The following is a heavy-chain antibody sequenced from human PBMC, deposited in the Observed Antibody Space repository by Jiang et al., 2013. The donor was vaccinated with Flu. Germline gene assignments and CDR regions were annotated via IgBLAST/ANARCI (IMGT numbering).Heavy chain of an antibody. D-gene: IGHD3-22*01. CDR3: ARRSQHYYYDSSGYIDY. CDR2: IYYSGST. J-gene: IGHJ4*02. CDR1: GGSISSSSYY. Sequence: SGPGLVKPSETLSLTCTVSGGSISSSSYYWGWIRQPPGKGLEWIGSIYYSGSTYYNPSLKSRVTISVDTSKNQFSLKLSSVTAADTAVYYCARRSQHYYYDSSGYIDYWGQGTLVTVSS. V-gene: IGHV4-39*01.